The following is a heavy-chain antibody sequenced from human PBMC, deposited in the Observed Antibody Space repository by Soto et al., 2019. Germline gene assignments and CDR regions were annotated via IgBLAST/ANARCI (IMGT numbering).Heavy chain of an antibody. D-gene: IGHD3-10*01. CDR2: ISRDGTNK. Sequence: PGGSLRLSCAASGFTFSRYAIHWVRQAPGKGLEWVAVISRDGTNKYYVDSVKGRFTIPRDNSRNTLYLQMNSLRHEDAAVYYCARSRSGAVADSFDFWGQGTLVTVSS. J-gene: IGHJ4*02. CDR1: GFTFSRYA. V-gene: IGHV3-30*04. CDR3: ARSRSGAVADSFDF.